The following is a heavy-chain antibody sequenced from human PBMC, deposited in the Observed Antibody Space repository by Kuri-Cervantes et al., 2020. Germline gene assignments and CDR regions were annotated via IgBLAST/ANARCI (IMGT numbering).Heavy chain of an antibody. V-gene: IGHV1-2*02. Sequence: ASVKVSCKASGYTFIAYYMHWVRQAPGQGLEWMGWINPNSGGTNYAQKFQGRVTMTRDTSISTAYMELSRLRSDDTAVYYCARRRYSYGFQAIDYWGQGTLVTVSS. CDR1: GYTFIAYY. J-gene: IGHJ4*02. CDR3: ARRRYSYGFQAIDY. D-gene: IGHD5-18*01. CDR2: INPNSGGT.